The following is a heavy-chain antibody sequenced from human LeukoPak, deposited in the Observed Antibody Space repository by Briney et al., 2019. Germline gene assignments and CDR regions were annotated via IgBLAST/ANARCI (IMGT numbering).Heavy chain of an antibody. CDR1: GDRFTNYW. D-gene: IGHD6-19*01. Sequence: RGESLKISCKVSGDRFTNYWIGWVRQMPGKGLEWMGIIYPGDFDTRYSPSFQGQVTISADKSISTAYLQWSSLKASDTAMYYCARGINYNSGWQKAFDIWGQGTMVSVSS. J-gene: IGHJ3*02. CDR3: ARGINYNSGWQKAFDI. CDR2: IYPGDFDT. V-gene: IGHV5-51*01.